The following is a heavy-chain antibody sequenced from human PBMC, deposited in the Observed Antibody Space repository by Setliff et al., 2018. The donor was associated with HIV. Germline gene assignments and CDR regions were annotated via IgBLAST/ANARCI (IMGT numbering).Heavy chain of an antibody. CDR3: VRDKDWAFDY. V-gene: IGHV3-30*07. Sequence: PGGSLRLSCAASGFAFRNYIFHWVRQAPGKGLEWVAIISSDGSDKNYADSVKGRFTVSRDNSKNTLYLQMNSLRAEDTAVYYCVRDKDWAFDYWGQGTVVTVSS. D-gene: IGHD3-9*01. J-gene: IGHJ4*02. CDR1: GFAFRNYI. CDR2: ISSDGSDK.